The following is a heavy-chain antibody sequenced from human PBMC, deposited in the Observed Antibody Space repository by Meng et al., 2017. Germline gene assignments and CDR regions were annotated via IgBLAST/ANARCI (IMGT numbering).Heavy chain of an antibody. V-gene: IGHV4-34*01. Sequence: GSLRLSCAVYGGSFSGYYWSWIRQPPGKGLEWIGEINHSGSTNYNPSLKSRVTISVDTSKNQFSLKLSSVTAAGTAVYYCASADYGDYLPTHHWGQGTLVTVSS. CDR1: GGSFSGYY. D-gene: IGHD4-17*01. CDR3: ASADYGDYLPTHH. J-gene: IGHJ5*02. CDR2: INHSGST.